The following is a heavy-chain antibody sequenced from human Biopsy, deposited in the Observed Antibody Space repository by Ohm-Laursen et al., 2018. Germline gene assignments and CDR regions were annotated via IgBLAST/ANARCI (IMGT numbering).Heavy chain of an antibody. CDR1: GFIFSTYT. V-gene: IGHV3-21*01. D-gene: IGHD3-9*01. CDR3: ARESALNWFQSLSCFDGMVV. J-gene: IGHJ6*02. Sequence: SLRLSCSASGFIFSTYTMNWVRQAPGEGLEWVSSISSRSSDIYYADSVKGRFTISRDNAKNSLFLHMNSLRAEDTAVYYCARESALNWFQSLSCFDGMVVWGQGTTVTVSS. CDR2: ISSRSSDI.